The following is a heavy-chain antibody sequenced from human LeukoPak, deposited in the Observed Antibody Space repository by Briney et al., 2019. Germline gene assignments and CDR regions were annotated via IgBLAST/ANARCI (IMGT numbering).Heavy chain of an antibody. CDR2: IIPIFGTA. CDR1: GGTFSSYA. J-gene: IGHJ2*01. V-gene: IGHV1-69*13. Sequence: ASVTVSCKASGGTFSSYAISWVRQAPGQGLEWMGGIIPIFGTANYAQKFQGRVTITADESTSTAYMELSSLRSEDTDVYYCARDRTSSWYRGGYWYFDLWGRGTLVTASS. D-gene: IGHD6-13*01. CDR3: ARDRTSSWYRGGYWYFDL.